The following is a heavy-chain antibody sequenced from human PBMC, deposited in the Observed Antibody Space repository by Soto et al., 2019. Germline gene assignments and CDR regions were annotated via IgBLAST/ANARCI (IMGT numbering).Heavy chain of an antibody. J-gene: IGHJ4*02. D-gene: IGHD1-26*01. CDR1: GFTVSSKY. V-gene: IGHV3-53*02. Sequence: EVQLVETGGGLIQPGGSLRLSCAASGFTVSSKYMNWVRQAPGKGLEWVSVIYSGGSTYYADSVKGGCTISRDNSKNTRFLQMHSLRAEDTAVYYCPRGYSGTYYFDYWGQGTLVTVSS. CDR3: PRGYSGTYYFDY. CDR2: IYSGGST.